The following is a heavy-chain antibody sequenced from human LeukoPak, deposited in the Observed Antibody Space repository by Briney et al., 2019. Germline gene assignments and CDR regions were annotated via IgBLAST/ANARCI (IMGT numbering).Heavy chain of an antibody. J-gene: IGHJ4*02. Sequence: PGGALRVSCAASGFTFRSYGMYGVRQAPGRGLEYVAIISFDGSNDYHADSVRGGFTISRDNSKDTLNLQMNSLRGDDTAMYYCARSGVVSGRSQIDYWGQGTLVIVSS. CDR1: GFTFRSYG. CDR3: ARSGVVSGRSQIDY. CDR2: ISFDGSND. V-gene: IGHV3-30*03. D-gene: IGHD6-19*01.